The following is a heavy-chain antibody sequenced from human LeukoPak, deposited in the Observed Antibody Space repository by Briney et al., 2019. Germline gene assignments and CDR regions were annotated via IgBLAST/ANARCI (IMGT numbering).Heavy chain of an antibody. CDR1: GGSLSGYY. Sequence: SETLSLTCAVYGGSLSGYYWSWIRQPPEKGLEWMGEINHSGITNYNPSLKSRVTMSIDTSKNQFSLRVTSVTAADTAVYYCVIDPATVAPFDPWGQGTLVTVSS. V-gene: IGHV4-34*01. CDR2: INHSGIT. CDR3: VIDPATVAPFDP. D-gene: IGHD6-25*01. J-gene: IGHJ5*02.